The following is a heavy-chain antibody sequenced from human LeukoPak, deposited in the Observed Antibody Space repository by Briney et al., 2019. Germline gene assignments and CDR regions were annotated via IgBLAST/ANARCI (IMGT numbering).Heavy chain of an antibody. CDR3: ARDVTWTYFDF. V-gene: IGHV4-59*01. CDR1: GGSISTYY. D-gene: IGHD3/OR15-3a*01. J-gene: IGHJ4*02. CDR2: IYYSGST. Sequence: SETLSLTCTVPGGSISTYYWSWIRQPPGKGLEWIGNIYYSGSTNYNPSLKSRVTISLDTSKNQYSLKLSSVTAADTAVYYCARDVTWTYFDFWGQGTLVTVSS.